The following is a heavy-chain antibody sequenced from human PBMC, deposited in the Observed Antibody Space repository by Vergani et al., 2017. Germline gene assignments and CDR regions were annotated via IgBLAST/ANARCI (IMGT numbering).Heavy chain of an antibody. CDR2: IYYSGST. Sequence: QLQLQESGPGLVKPSETLSLTCTVSGGSISSSSYYWGWIRQPPGKGLEWIGSIYYSGSTNYNPSLKSRVTISVDTSKNQFSLKLSSVTAADTAVYYCARVDYGDYGLFDYWGQGTLVTVSS. CDR1: GGSISSSSYY. D-gene: IGHD4-17*01. J-gene: IGHJ4*02. CDR3: ARVDYGDYGLFDY. V-gene: IGHV4-39*07.